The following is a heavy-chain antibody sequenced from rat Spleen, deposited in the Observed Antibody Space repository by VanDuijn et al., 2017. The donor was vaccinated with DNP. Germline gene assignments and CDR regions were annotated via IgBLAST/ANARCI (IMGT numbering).Heavy chain of an antibody. J-gene: IGHJ4*01. CDR1: GLSLTSNS. V-gene: IGHV2-47*01. CDR3: ARVPNTYYVMDV. Sequence: QVQLKESGPGLVQPSQTQSLTCTVSGLSLTSNSVSWIRQPPGKGLEWMGVIWRDGGTDYRSTVKSRLSITRDTSKSQVFLKMNSLKSEDTATYYCARVPNTYYVMDVWGQGASVTVSS. CDR2: IWRDGGT. D-gene: IGHD3-8*01.